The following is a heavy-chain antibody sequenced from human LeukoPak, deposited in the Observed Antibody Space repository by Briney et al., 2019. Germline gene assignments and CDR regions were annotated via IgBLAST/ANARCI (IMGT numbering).Heavy chain of an antibody. CDR1: GYTFTGYY. Sequence: EASVKVSCKASGYTFTGYYMNWVRQAPGQGLEWMGRINPNSGGTNYAQKFQGRVTMTRDTSISTAYMELSRLRSDDTAVYYCARGSYYDFWSGYYTSDYWGQGTLVTVSS. CDR2: INPNSGGT. J-gene: IGHJ4*02. V-gene: IGHV1-2*06. CDR3: ARGSYYDFWSGYYTSDY. D-gene: IGHD3-3*01.